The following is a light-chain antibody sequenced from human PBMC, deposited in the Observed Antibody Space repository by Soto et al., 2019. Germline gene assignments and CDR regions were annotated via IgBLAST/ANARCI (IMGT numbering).Light chain of an antibody. CDR2: AAS. V-gene: IGKV1-27*01. J-gene: IGKJ1*01. CDR1: QGISNY. Sequence: DIQMTQSPSSLSASVGDRVTITCRASQGISNYLAWYQQKPGKVPKLLIYAASTLQSGVPSRFSGSESGTDFTLTISSLQPEYVATYYCQKYNSALTFGQGTKVDIK. CDR3: QKYNSALT.